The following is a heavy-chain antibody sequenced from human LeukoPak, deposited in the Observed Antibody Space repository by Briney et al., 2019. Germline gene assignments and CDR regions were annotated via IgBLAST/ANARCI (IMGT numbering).Heavy chain of an antibody. J-gene: IGHJ4*02. CDR1: GGSISSGDYY. D-gene: IGHD3-10*01. CDR3: ARSQRKVRGVFDY. CDR2: IYYSGST. Sequence: ASQTLSLTCTVSGGSISSGDYYWSWIRQPPGKGLEWIGYIYYSGSTYYNPTLKSRVTISVDTSKNQFSLKLSSVTAADTAVYYCARSQRKVRGVFDYWGQGTLVTVSS. V-gene: IGHV4-30-4*01.